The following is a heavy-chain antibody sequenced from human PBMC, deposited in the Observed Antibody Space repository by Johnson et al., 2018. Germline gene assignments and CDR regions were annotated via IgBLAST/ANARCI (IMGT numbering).Heavy chain of an antibody. J-gene: IGHJ6*03. D-gene: IGHD3-22*01. CDR1: GGSFSGYY. CDR2: INHSGST. V-gene: IGHV4-34*01. CDR3: ARGGPYYYDSSGSRYYYYMDV. Sequence: QVQLQQWGAGLLKXSETLSLTCAVYGGSFSGYYWSWIRQPPGKGLEWIGEINHSGSTNYNPSLKSRVTISVDTSKNQFSLKLSSVTAADTAVYYCARGGPYYYDSSGSRYYYYMDVWGKGTTVTVSS.